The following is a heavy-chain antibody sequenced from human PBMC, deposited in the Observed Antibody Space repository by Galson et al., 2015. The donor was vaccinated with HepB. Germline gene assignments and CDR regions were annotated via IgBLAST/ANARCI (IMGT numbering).Heavy chain of an antibody. D-gene: IGHD2-2*01. J-gene: IGHJ6*02. CDR2: ISAYNGNT. CDR3: ARPQAGARAHCSSTSCYYYYGMDV. V-gene: IGHV1-18*01. CDR1: GYTFTSYG. Sequence: SVKVSCKASGYTFTSYGISWVRQAPGQGLEWMGWISAYNGNTNYAQKLQGRVTMTTDTSTSTAYMELRSLRSDDTAVYYCARPQAGARAHCSSTSCYYYYGMDVWGQGTTVTVSS.